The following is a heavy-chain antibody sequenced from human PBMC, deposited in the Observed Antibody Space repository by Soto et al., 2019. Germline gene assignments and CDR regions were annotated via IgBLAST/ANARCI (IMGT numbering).Heavy chain of an antibody. V-gene: IGHV1-69*01. CDR2: IIPSFDTT. Sequence: QVHLVQSGAEVKKPGSSVKVSCKASGGTFSRYAISWVRQAPGQGLEWMGGIIPSFDTTTYAQKFQGRVTVTADELASKAYMEVSSLISEETAVDYCANDLTLYAHSGKVTDDFGMDAWGQGTTVTVSS. D-gene: IGHD2-8*01. J-gene: IGHJ6*02. CDR1: GGTFSRYA. CDR3: ANDLTLYAHSGKVTDDFGMDA.